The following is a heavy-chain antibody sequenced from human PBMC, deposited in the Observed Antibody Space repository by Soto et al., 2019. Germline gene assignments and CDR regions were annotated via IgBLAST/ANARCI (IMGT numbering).Heavy chain of an antibody. Sequence: SETLSLTCTVSGGSISSYYWSWIRQPPGKGLEWIGYIYYSGSTNYNPSLKSRVTISVDTSKNQFSLKLSSVTAADTAVYYCARLWYYDFWSGPPGAFDIWGQGTMVTVSS. J-gene: IGHJ3*02. CDR1: GGSISSYY. CDR3: ARLWYYDFWSGPPGAFDI. V-gene: IGHV4-59*08. CDR2: IYYSGST. D-gene: IGHD3-3*01.